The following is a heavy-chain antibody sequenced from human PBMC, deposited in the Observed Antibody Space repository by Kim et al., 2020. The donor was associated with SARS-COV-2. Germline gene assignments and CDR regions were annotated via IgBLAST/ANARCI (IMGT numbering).Heavy chain of an antibody. J-gene: IGHJ4*02. V-gene: IGHV3-23*01. CDR2: ISGSGGST. CDR3: AKKPSYYYDSSGYYFDS. CDR1: GFTFSSYA. Sequence: GGSLRLSCAASGFTFSSYAMSWVRQAPGKGLEWVSAISGSGGSTYYADSVKGRFTISRDNSKNTLYLQMNSLRAEDTAVYYCAKKPSYYYDSSGYYFDSWGQGTXVTVSS. D-gene: IGHD3-22*01.